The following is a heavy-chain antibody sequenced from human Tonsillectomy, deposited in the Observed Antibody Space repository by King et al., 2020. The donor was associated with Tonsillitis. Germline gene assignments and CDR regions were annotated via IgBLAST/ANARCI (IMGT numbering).Heavy chain of an antibody. CDR1: GFNFGTYG. D-gene: IGHD3-10*01. V-gene: IGHV3-33*05. CDR3: VRQMEGGSGRGP. J-gene: IGHJ5*02. CDR2: ISYDGNEK. Sequence: VQLVESGGGVVQPGRSLGLSCVASGFNFGTYGMHWVRQAPGKGLEWVALISYDGNEKYYVDSVKGRFTISRDNSKNTVHLQMNSLRAEDTAVYYCVRQMEGGSGRGPWGQGTLVTVSS.